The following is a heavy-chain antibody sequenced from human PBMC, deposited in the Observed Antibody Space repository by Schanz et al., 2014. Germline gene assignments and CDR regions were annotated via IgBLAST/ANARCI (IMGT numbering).Heavy chain of an antibody. CDR3: ARDHQWLARYYMDV. D-gene: IGHD6-19*01. V-gene: IGHV3-23*01. CDR2: ITTGGNT. J-gene: IGHJ6*03. Sequence: EVQLLESGGGLVQPGGSLRLSCVASGFTFSTYAMSWARQTPGKGLEWVSSITTGGNTYYRDSVKGRFIVSRDNSKNTLYLQMNSLRAEGTAVYYCARDHQWLARYYMDVWGKGTTVTVSS. CDR1: GFTFSTYA.